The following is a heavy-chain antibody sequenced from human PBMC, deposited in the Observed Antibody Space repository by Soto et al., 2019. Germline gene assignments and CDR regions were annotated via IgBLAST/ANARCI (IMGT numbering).Heavy chain of an antibody. CDR3: AKGDIVVVPAGDAFDI. J-gene: IGHJ3*02. CDR1: GFTFSSYA. D-gene: IGHD2-2*01. CDR2: ISGSGGST. Sequence: GGSLRLSCAASGFTFSSYAMSWVHQAPGKGLEWVSAISGSGGSTYYADSVKGRFTISRDNSKNTLYLQMNSLRAEDTAVYYCAKGDIVVVPAGDAFDIWGQGTMVTVSS. V-gene: IGHV3-23*01.